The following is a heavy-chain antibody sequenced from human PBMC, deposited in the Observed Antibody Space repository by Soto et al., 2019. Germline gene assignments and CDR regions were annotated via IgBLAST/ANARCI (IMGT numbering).Heavy chain of an antibody. CDR2: IYTSGST. CDR3: SRRGYGSGRNCFDP. Sequence: SETLSLTCTVSGGSISSYYWSWIRQPAGKGLEWIGRIYTSGSTNYNPSLKSRVTMSVDTSKNQFSLKLSSVTAADTAVYYCSRRGYGSGRNCFDPWGQGTLVTVSS. J-gene: IGHJ5*02. V-gene: IGHV4-4*07. CDR1: GGSISSYY. D-gene: IGHD6-19*01.